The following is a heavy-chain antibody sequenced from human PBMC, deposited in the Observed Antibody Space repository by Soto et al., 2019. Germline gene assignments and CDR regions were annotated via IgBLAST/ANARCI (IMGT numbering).Heavy chain of an antibody. CDR1: GFTFDDYT. CDR3: ASTRSSSRAGDAFDI. D-gene: IGHD6-13*01. CDR2: ISWDGGRT. J-gene: IGHJ3*02. V-gene: IGHV3-43*01. Sequence: EVQLVESGGVVVQPGGSLRLSCAASGFTFDDYTMHWVRQAPGKGLEWVSLISWDGGRTYYADSVKGRFTISRDNSKNSLYLQMNSLRTEDTALYYCASTRSSSRAGDAFDIWGQGTMVTVSS.